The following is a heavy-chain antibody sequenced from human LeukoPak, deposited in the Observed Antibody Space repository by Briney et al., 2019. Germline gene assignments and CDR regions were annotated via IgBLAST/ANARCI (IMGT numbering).Heavy chain of an antibody. J-gene: IGHJ4*02. CDR2: IYYSGST. D-gene: IGHD2-15*01. CDR3: ASCSGDNSYSHYYDY. CDR1: GGSMSDSY. V-gene: IGHV4-59*01. Sequence: SETLSLTCTVSGGSMSDSYWSWIRQPPGKGLEWIGYIYYSGSTNYNPSLKSRVTISVDTSKNQFSLKLTSVTAADTAVYYCASCSGDNSYSHYYDYWGQGTLVTVSS.